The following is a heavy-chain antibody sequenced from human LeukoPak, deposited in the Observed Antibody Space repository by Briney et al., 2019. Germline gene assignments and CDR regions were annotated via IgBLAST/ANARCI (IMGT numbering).Heavy chain of an antibody. CDR2: ISYDGSNK. CDR1: GFTFSSYG. J-gene: IGHJ6*02. CDR3: ARDLAGYDFWSGSLPYGMDV. Sequence: PGGSLRLSCAASGFTFSSYGMHWVRQAPGKGLEWVAVISYDGSNKYYADSVKGRFTISRDNSKNTLYLQMNSLRAEDTAVYYCARDLAGYDFWSGSLPYGMDVWGQGTTVTVSS. D-gene: IGHD3-3*01. V-gene: IGHV3-30*03.